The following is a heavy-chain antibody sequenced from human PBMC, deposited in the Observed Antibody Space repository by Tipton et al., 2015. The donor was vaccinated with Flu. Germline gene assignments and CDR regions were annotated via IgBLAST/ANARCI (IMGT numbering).Heavy chain of an antibody. J-gene: IGHJ5*02. V-gene: IGHV4-59*01. CDR2: IYYSGIT. CDR1: VGSISSYY. Sequence: TLSLTCIVSVGSISSYYWTWIRQPPGKGLEWIGYIYYSGITNYNPSLKSRVTMSVDTSKNQFSLKLSSVTAADTAVYYCAAVMVANWFDPWGQGTLVTVSS. CDR3: AAVMVANWFDP. D-gene: IGHD2-15*01.